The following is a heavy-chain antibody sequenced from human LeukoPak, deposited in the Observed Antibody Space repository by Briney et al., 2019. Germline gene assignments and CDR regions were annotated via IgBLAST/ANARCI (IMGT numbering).Heavy chain of an antibody. CDR1: GGSIFSDSR. CDR2: IYHSGGS. D-gene: IGHD1-7*01. V-gene: IGHV4-4*02. CDR3: ARVAGGSPGTYNHYYMDV. Sequence: KASETLSLTCAISGGSIFSDSRWSWVRQPPGKGLEWIGEIYHSGGSNYKPSLKSRFTISVDKSKNQFSLKVRSVTAADTAVYYCARVAGGSPGTYNHYYMDVWGKGTTVAVSS. J-gene: IGHJ6*03.